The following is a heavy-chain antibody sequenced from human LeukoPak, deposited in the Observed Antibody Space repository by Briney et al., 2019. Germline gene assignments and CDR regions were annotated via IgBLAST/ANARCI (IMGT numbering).Heavy chain of an antibody. CDR3: ASRSGPHVLRYFDWLFPVDY. CDR1: GFTFSSYA. J-gene: IGHJ4*02. V-gene: IGHV3-23*01. D-gene: IGHD3-9*01. Sequence: GGSLRLSCAASGFTFSSYAMSWVRQAPGKGLEWVSAISGSGGSTYYADSVKGRFTISRDNSKNTLYLQMNSLRAEDTAVYYCASRSGPHVLRYFDWLFPVDYWGQGTLVTVSS. CDR2: ISGSGGST.